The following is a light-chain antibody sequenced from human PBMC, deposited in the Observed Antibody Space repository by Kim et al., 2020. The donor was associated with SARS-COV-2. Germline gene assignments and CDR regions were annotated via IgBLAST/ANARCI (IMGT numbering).Light chain of an antibody. Sequence: GQSLTISCAGTSSDVGAYKYVSWYQQHPGTAPKLLIYDVSDRPSGVSNRFSGSKSGNTASLTISGLQAEDEADYYCTSYTSSSTYVFGTGTKVTVL. CDR2: DVS. J-gene: IGLJ1*01. V-gene: IGLV2-14*03. CDR1: SSDVGAYKY. CDR3: TSYTSSSTYV.